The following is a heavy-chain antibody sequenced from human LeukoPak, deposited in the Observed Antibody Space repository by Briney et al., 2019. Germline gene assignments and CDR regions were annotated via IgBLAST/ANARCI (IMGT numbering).Heavy chain of an antibody. V-gene: IGHV3-48*01. D-gene: IGHD6-6*01. J-gene: IGHJ4*02. CDR3: AKDVLYSSSTDRWACDY. CDR1: GFTLSSYS. Sequence: PGGSLRLSCAASGFTLSSYSMNWVRQAPGKGLEWVSYISSSSSTIYYADSVKGRFTISRDNAKNSLYLQMNSLRAEDTAVYYCAKDVLYSSSTDRWACDYWGQGTLVTVSS. CDR2: ISSSSSTI.